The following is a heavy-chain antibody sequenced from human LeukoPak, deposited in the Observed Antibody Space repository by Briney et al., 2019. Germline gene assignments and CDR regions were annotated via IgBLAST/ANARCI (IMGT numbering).Heavy chain of an antibody. D-gene: IGHD1-1*01. J-gene: IGHJ4*02. CDR3: ARGVPTGIDYFDY. CDR2: INSDGSST. Sequence: GSLRLSCAASGFTFSSYWMHWVRQAPGKGLVWVSRINSDGSSTSYADSVKGRFTISRDNAKNTLYLQMNSLRAEDTAVYYCARGVPTGIDYFDYWGQGTLATVSS. V-gene: IGHV3-74*01. CDR1: GFTFSSYW.